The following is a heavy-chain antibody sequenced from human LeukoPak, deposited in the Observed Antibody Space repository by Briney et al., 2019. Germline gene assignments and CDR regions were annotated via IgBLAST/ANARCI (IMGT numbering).Heavy chain of an antibody. V-gene: IGHV4-38-2*01. CDR2: IYHSGST. Sequence: PSETLSLTCAVSGYSINSGYYWGWIRPPPGKGLEWIGTIYHSGSTYYNPSLKSRVTISVDTSKNQFSLKLSYVTAADTAVYYCARVLTGTTGNFDYWGQGTLVTASS. CDR3: ARVLTGTTGNFDY. D-gene: IGHD1-7*01. CDR1: GYSINSGYY. J-gene: IGHJ4*02.